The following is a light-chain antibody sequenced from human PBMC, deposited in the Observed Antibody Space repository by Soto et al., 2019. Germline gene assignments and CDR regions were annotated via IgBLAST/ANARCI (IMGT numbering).Light chain of an antibody. CDR1: QGINRW. CDR3: QQANSFPIT. V-gene: IGKV1-12*01. J-gene: IGKJ5*01. Sequence: DIQMTQSPSFMSASEGDRVTVTCRASQGINRWLAWYQQKPGKAPKLLIYTTSTLASRGPSRFSGSGSGTDFTLTISSLQPEDFATYYCQQANSFPITFSQGTRLEIK. CDR2: TTS.